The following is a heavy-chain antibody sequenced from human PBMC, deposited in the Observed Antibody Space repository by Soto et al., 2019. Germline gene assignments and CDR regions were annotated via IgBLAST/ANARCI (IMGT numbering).Heavy chain of an antibody. J-gene: IGHJ3*02. D-gene: IGHD1-26*01. CDR3: ARSWGSYLDAFDI. Sequence: SGPTLVNPTQTLTLTCTFSGFSLSTSGMRVSWIRRPPGKALEWLARIDWDDDKFYSTSLKTRLTISKDTSKNQVVLTMTNMDPVDTATYYCARSWGSYLDAFDIWGQGTMVTVSS. V-gene: IGHV2-70*04. CDR2: IDWDDDK. CDR1: GFSLSTSGMR.